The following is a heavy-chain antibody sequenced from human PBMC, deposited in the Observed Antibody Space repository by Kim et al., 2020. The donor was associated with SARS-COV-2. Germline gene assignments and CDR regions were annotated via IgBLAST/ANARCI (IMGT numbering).Heavy chain of an antibody. CDR2: IKEDGSDK. J-gene: IGHJ4*02. D-gene: IGHD3-22*01. CDR1: GFTFSTYW. Sequence: GGSLRLSCEVSGFTFSTYWMNWVRQAPGKGLEWVASIKEDGSDKYYVDSVKGRFTISRDNAKNSLFLQMNSLRLEDTAVYYCARAHSSDYWGQGTLVTV. V-gene: IGHV3-7*04. CDR3: ARAHSSDY.